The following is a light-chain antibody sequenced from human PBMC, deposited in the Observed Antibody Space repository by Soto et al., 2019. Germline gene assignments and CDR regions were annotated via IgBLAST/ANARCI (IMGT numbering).Light chain of an antibody. V-gene: IGLV2-8*01. CDR1: SSDIGGHNY. J-gene: IGLJ2*01. Sequence: QSVLTQPPSASGSPGQSVTISCTGTSSDIGGHNYVPWYQQHPGKAPKLMIYEVIKRPSGVPDRFSGSKSGNTASLTVSGLQAEDEADYFCSSYAGTNNYVVFGGGTKLTVL. CDR3: SSYAGTNNYVV. CDR2: EVI.